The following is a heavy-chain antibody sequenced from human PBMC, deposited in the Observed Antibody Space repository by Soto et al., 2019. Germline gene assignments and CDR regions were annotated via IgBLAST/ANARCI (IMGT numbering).Heavy chain of an antibody. Sequence: EVQLVESGGGLVQPGGSLRLSCAASGFSFTRSWMAWVRQVPGKGLEWVANIDQSGSEKYYVDSVKGRFTVSRDNAKNSLYLQMTSLRAEDTALFYCVTTATGRGGVDVWGLDVWGQGTTVTVSS. D-gene: IGHD3-10*01. V-gene: IGHV3-7*02. J-gene: IGHJ6*02. CDR1: GFSFTRSW. CDR3: VTTATGRGGVDVWGLDV. CDR2: IDQSGSEK.